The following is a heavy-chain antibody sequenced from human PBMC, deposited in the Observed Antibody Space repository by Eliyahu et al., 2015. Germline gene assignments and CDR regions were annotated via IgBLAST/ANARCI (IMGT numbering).Heavy chain of an antibody. CDR3: ARAYCSGPTCYGPDY. D-gene: IGHD2-15*01. V-gene: IGHV3-30*04. CDR2: ISSDGSNK. Sequence: QVQLVESGGGVVQPGRSLRLSCXATGFTFNNNAIHWVRQAPGKGLEWVAVISSDGSNKYYTDSVKGRFTISRDNSKNTVYLQMNSLRPDETAVYYCARAYCSGPTCYGPDYWGLGSLVTVSS. CDR1: GFTFNNNA. J-gene: IGHJ4*02.